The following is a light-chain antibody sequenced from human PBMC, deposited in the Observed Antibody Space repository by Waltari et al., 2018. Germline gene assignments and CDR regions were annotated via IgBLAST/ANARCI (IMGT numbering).Light chain of an antibody. J-gene: IGKJ3*01. V-gene: IGKV1-9*01. CDR3: QQGNSYPFT. Sequence: DIQMSQSPSSLSASVGARVIITCRASQGIVSYLNWYQQKPGKAPTLLIYYVNILASGVPSRFSGSGSGTEFTLTISSLQPEDFATYYCQQGNSYPFTFGPGTKLDIK. CDR2: YVN. CDR1: QGIVSY.